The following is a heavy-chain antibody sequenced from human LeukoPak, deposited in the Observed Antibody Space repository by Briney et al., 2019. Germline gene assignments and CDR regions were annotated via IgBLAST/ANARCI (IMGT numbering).Heavy chain of an antibody. Sequence: PGGSLTLSCAASVFTFSSYAMSWLRQAPGKGLEWVSAISGSGGSTYYADAVKSRFTISRDNSKNTLYLQMNSLRAEDTAVYYCATLGGCSGGSCYTGGYYYYYMDVWGKGTTVTVSS. D-gene: IGHD2-15*01. J-gene: IGHJ6*03. CDR1: VFTFSSYA. V-gene: IGHV3-23*01. CDR2: ISGSGGST. CDR3: ATLGGCSGGSCYTGGYYYYYMDV.